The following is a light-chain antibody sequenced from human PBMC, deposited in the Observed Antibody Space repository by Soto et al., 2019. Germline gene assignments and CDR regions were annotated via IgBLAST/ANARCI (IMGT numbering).Light chain of an antibody. V-gene: IGKV1D-16*01. CDR2: AAT. J-gene: IGKJ4*01. Sequence: DIQMTQSPSSVSASVGDTVTITCRASQDINSRLAWFQQQPGRPPKYVIQAATMLQSGFPSRFAGSGSGRDFTLTISRLEPEDSAVYYCQQYGSSPTFGGGTKVEIK. CDR3: QQYGSSPT. CDR1: QDINSR.